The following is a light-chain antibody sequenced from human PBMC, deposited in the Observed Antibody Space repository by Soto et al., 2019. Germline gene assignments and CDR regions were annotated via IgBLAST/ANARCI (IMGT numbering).Light chain of an antibody. CDR3: ATWDDSLNGYV. J-gene: IGLJ1*01. Sequence: SVLTQPPSASGTPEQRVSISCAGSRSNIGKNYVYWLQQLPGTAPKLLIYRDNQRPSGVPDRFSGSRSGTSASLAISGLRSEDEADYFCATWDDSLNGYVFGTGTKVTVL. V-gene: IGLV1-47*01. CDR1: RSNIGKNY. CDR2: RDN.